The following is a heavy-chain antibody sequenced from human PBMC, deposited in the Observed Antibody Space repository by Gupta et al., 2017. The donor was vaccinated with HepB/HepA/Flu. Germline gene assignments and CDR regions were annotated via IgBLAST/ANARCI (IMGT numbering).Heavy chain of an antibody. CDR3: ARDNGSGAPGGMDV. Sequence: EVQLVESGGGLVQPGGSLRLSCAASGFTFSSYEMNWVRQAPGKGLEWVSYISSSGSTIYYADSVKGRFTISRDNAKNSLYLQMNSLRAEDTAVYYCARDNGSGAPGGMDVWGQGTTVTVSS. CDR2: ISSSGSTI. CDR1: GFTFSSYE. D-gene: IGHD3-10*01. V-gene: IGHV3-48*03. J-gene: IGHJ6*02.